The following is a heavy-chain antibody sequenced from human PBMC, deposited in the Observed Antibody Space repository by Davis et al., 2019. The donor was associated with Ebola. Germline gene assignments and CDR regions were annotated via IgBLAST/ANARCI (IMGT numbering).Heavy chain of an antibody. V-gene: IGHV3-48*01. CDR1: GFAFSTYS. J-gene: IGHJ4*02. CDR2: ITSTSSVT. CDR3: IKGCGGDCYLFDY. D-gene: IGHD2-21*01. Sequence: GESLKISCAASGFAFSTYSMNWVRQAPGKGLEWISYITSTSSVTYFADSVKGRFTISRDNSKNTLYLQMYSLRPEDTAVYYCIKGCGGDCYLFDYWGQGTLVTVSS.